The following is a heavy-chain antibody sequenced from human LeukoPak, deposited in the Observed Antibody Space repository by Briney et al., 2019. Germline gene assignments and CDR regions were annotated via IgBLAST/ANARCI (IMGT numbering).Heavy chain of an antibody. CDR3: ARASDPWLQLT. CDR1: GFTFSNYW. V-gene: IGHV3-7*05. D-gene: IGHD5-24*01. Sequence: GGSLRLSCAASGFTFSNYWMIWVRQAPGKGLEWVGNIKQDGSEKRCADSVRGRFSISRDNAQTSLYLQMNSLRAEDTAVYYCARASDPWLQLTWGQGTLVTVSS. J-gene: IGHJ5*02. CDR2: IKQDGSEK.